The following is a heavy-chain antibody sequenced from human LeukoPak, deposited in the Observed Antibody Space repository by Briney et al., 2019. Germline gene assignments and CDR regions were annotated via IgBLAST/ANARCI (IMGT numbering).Heavy chain of an antibody. Sequence: SETLSLTCTVSGGSISSYYWSWIRQPAGKGLEWIGRFYSGGGTDYNPSLKSRVTMSVDTSKNQFSLKLSSVTAADTAVYYCARVYSGYDLPGSLANYYFDYWGQGILVTVSS. J-gene: IGHJ4*02. V-gene: IGHV4-4*07. D-gene: IGHD5-12*01. CDR1: GGSISSYY. CDR2: FYSGGGT. CDR3: ARVYSGYDLPGSLANYYFDY.